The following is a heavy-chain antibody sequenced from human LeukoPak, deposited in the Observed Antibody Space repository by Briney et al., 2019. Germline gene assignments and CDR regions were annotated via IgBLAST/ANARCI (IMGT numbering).Heavy chain of an antibody. Sequence: PGGSLRLSCAASGFTFSSYWMHWVRQAPGNGLVWVSRINSDGSSTSYADSVKGRFTISRDNAKNTLYLQMNSLRAEDTAVYYCARSYSSSWDYYYGMDVWGQGTTVTVSS. CDR1: GFTFSSYW. V-gene: IGHV3-74*01. CDR2: INSDGSST. CDR3: ARSYSSSWDYYYGMDV. D-gene: IGHD6-13*01. J-gene: IGHJ6*02.